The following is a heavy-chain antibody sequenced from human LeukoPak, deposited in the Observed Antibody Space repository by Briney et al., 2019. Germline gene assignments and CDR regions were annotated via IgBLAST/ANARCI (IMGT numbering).Heavy chain of an antibody. J-gene: IGHJ6*03. V-gene: IGHV3-7*01. D-gene: IGHD5-24*01. CDR2: IKQDGNEK. Sequence: PGGSLRLSCAASGFTFKTYWMSWVRQAPGKGLEWVANIKQDGNEKYYVDSVKGRFTISRDNAKNSLYLQMNSLRAEDTAVYYCARAGERWLRPRDYYYYMDVWGKGTTVTISS. CDR3: ARAGERWLRPRDYYYYMDV. CDR1: GFTFKTYW.